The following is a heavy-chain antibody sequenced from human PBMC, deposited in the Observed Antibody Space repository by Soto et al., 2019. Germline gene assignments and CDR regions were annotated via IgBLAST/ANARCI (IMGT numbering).Heavy chain of an antibody. J-gene: IGHJ4*02. Sequence: QVQLVQSGAEVKKPGASVKGSCKASGYTFTSYAMHWVRQAPGQRLEWMGWINAGNGNTKYSQKFQGRVTITRDTSASTAYMELSSLRSEDTAVYYCARCLGLYYFDYWGQGTLVTVSS. D-gene: IGHD1-26*01. CDR1: GYTFTSYA. V-gene: IGHV1-3*01. CDR2: INAGNGNT. CDR3: ARCLGLYYFDY.